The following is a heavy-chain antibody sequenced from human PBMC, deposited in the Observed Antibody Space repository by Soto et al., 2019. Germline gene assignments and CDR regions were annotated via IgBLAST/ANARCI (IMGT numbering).Heavy chain of an antibody. Sequence: QVQLVQSGAEVKKPGSSVKVSCKASGGIFSTYAISWLRQAPGQGLEWMGGIIPVFGTPNYAQRFQGRVTITADESTSTGYMELSRLRSEDTAVYYCARDRDDYGSGNYYNRMDFWGQGTLVTVSS. D-gene: IGHD3-10*01. J-gene: IGHJ4*02. CDR1: GGIFSTYA. V-gene: IGHV1-69*01. CDR2: IIPVFGTP. CDR3: ARDRDDYGSGNYYNRMDF.